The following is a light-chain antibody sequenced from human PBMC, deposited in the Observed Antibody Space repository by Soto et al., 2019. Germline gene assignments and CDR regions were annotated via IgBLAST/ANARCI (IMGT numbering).Light chain of an antibody. CDR1: QSVSSY. V-gene: IGKV3-11*01. CDR2: DAS. J-gene: IGKJ4*01. CDR3: QQAGT. Sequence: EIVLTQSPATLSLSPGERATLSCRASQSVSSYLAWYQQKPGQAPRLLIYDASNRATGIPARFSGSGSGTDFTLTISSLEPEDFAVYYCQQAGTFGGGTKVEIK.